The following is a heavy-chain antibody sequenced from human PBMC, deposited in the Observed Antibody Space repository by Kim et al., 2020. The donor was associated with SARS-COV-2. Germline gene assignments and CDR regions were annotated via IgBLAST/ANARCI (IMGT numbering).Heavy chain of an antibody. V-gene: IGHV3-23*01. Sequence: YYADSVKGRFTISRDNSKNTLYLQMNSLRAEDTAVYYCAKRITVTYYFDYWGQGTRVTVSS. D-gene: IGHD4-17*01. J-gene: IGHJ4*02. CDR3: AKRITVTYYFDY.